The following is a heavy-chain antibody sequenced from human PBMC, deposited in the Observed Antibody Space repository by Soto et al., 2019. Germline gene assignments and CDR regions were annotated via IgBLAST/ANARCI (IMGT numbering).Heavy chain of an antibody. CDR1: GGSFSGYY. D-gene: IGHD2-2*01. J-gene: IGHJ5*02. CDR2: INHSGST. Sequence: SETLSLTCAVYGGSFSGYYWSWIRHPPGKGLEWIGEINHSGSTNYNPSLKSRVTISVDTSKNQSSLKLSSVTAADTAVYYCARGVPIVVVPAEEDWFDPWGQGTLVTVSS. CDR3: ARGVPIVVVPAEEDWFDP. V-gene: IGHV4-34*01.